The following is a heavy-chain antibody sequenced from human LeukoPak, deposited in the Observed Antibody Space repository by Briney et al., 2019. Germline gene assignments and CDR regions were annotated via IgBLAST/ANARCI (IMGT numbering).Heavy chain of an antibody. CDR2: IYSGGNT. D-gene: IGHD2-15*01. Sequence: GGSLRLSCAASGFTVSGHYMTWVRQAPGKGLECVSVIYSGGNTYYADSVKGRFTISRDNSKNTLYLQMNSLRAEDTAVYYCARGGASELYYFDYWGQGTLVTVSS. J-gene: IGHJ4*02. CDR1: GFTVSGHY. V-gene: IGHV3-53*01. CDR3: ARGGASELYYFDY.